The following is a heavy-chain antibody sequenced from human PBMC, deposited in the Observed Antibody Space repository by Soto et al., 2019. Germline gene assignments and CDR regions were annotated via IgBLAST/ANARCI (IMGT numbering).Heavy chain of an antibody. J-gene: IGHJ6*02. Sequence: GGSLRLSCAASGFTFSSYAMHWVRQAPGKGLEWVAVISYDGSNKYYADSVKGRFTISRDNSKNTLYLQMNSLRAEDTAVYYCARDSHRWYSSSMFYYYYGMDVWGQGTTVTVSS. CDR3: ARDSHRWYSSSMFYYYYGMDV. D-gene: IGHD6-6*01. CDR1: GFTFSSYA. V-gene: IGHV3-30-3*01. CDR2: ISYDGSNK.